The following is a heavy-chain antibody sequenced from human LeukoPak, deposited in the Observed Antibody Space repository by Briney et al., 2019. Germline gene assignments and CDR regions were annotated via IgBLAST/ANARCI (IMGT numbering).Heavy chain of an antibody. CDR3: ARGQKDIAAAGTTFDY. J-gene: IGHJ4*02. D-gene: IGHD6-13*01. Sequence: AXVKVSCKASGYTFTSYDINWVRQAPGQGLEWMGWMNPISGNTGYAQKFQGRVTMTRNTSISTAYMEVSSLRSEDTVVYYCARGQKDIAAAGTTFDYWGQGTLVTVSS. V-gene: IGHV1-8*01. CDR2: MNPISGNT. CDR1: GYTFTSYD.